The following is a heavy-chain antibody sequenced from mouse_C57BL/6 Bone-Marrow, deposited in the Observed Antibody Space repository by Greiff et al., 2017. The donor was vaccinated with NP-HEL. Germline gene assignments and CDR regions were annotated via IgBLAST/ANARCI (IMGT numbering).Heavy chain of an antibody. CDR1: GYTFTSYW. D-gene: IGHD1-1*01. CDR3: AIPLYYYGSSPHWYVDV. V-gene: IGHV1-55*01. Sequence: QVQLPQPGAELVKPGASVKMSCKASGYTFTSYWITWVKQRPGQGLEWIGDIYPGSGSTNYNEKFKSKATLTVATSSSTAYMQLSSLTSEDSAVYYCAIPLYYYGSSPHWYVDVWGTGTTVTVSS. J-gene: IGHJ1*03. CDR2: IYPGSGST.